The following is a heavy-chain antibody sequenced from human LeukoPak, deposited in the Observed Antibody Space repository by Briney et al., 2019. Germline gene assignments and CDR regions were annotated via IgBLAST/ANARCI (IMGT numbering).Heavy chain of an antibody. CDR1: GFTFSSYW. J-gene: IGHJ4*02. Sequence: PGGSLRLSCAASGFTFSSYWMSWVRQAPGKGLGWVANIKQDGSEKYYVDSVKGRFTISRDNAKNSLYLQMNSLRAEDTAVYYCARRYCSSTSCYGYYFDYWGQGTLVTVSS. CDR2: IKQDGSEK. D-gene: IGHD2-2*01. CDR3: ARRYCSSTSCYGYYFDY. V-gene: IGHV3-7*01.